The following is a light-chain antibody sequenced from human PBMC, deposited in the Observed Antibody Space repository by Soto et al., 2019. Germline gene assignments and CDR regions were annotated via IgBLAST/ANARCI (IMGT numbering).Light chain of an antibody. CDR1: QSISSY. J-gene: IGKJ1*01. V-gene: IGKV1-39*01. CDR3: QQSYSTPRT. CDR2: AAS. Sequence: DIQMTQSPYSLSASVGDRVTITCRASQSISSYLNWYQQKPGKAPKLLIYAASSLQSGVPSRFSGRGSGTDFTLTISSLQPADFATYYCQQSYSTPRTFGQGTKVEIK.